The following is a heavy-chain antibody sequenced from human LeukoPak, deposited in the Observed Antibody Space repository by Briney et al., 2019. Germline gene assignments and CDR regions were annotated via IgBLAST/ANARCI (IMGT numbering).Heavy chain of an antibody. Sequence: ASVKVSCKASGYTFTGYYMHWVRQAPGQGLEWMGWINPNSGGTNYAQKFQGRVTMARDTSISTAYMELSRLRSDDTAVYYCARGPYYDFWGGYPLYYYYMDVWGKGTTVTVSS. D-gene: IGHD3-3*01. CDR2: INPNSGGT. V-gene: IGHV1-2*02. CDR3: ARGPYYDFWGGYPLYYYYMDV. CDR1: GYTFTGYY. J-gene: IGHJ6*03.